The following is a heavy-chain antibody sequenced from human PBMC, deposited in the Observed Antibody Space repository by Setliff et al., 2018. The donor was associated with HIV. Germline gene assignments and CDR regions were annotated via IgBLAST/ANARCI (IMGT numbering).Heavy chain of an antibody. V-gene: IGHV4-39*01. CDR1: GGSISSSGPGYY. J-gene: IGHJ4*02. CDR3: ARSQPDTIFGVVIFDY. D-gene: IGHD3-3*01. Sequence: PSETLSFTCTVSGGSISSSGPGYYWGWVRQAPGGGLEWIGSVYYSGSTYYNPSLKSRVTISLDTSKNQLSLRLTSMTAADTAVYYCARSQPDTIFGVVIFDYWGQGKMVTVSS. CDR2: VYYSGST.